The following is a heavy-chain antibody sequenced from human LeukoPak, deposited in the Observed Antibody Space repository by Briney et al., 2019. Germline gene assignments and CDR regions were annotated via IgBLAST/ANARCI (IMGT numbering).Heavy chain of an antibody. D-gene: IGHD3-9*01. CDR1: GGSISSSTW. Sequence: SETLSLTCAVSGGSISSSTWWSWVRLPPGKGLEWIGEIFHSGSTNFNPSLKSRLTMSVDESKHEFPLKLTSVTAADTAVYYCASGGLVSRYLDHWGQGTLVTVSS. CDR2: IFHSGST. J-gene: IGHJ4*02. CDR3: ASGGLVSRYLDH. V-gene: IGHV4-4*02.